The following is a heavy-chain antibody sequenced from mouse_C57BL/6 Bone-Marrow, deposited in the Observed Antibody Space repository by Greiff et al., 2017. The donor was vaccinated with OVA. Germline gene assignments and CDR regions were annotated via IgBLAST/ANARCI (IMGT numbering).Heavy chain of an antibody. V-gene: IGHV14-2*01. D-gene: IGHD2-4*01. Sequence: VQLQQSGAELVKPGASVKLSCTASGFNIKDYYMHWVKQRTEQGLEWIGRIDPEDGETKYAPKFPGKATITADTSSNTAYLQLSSLTSEDTAVYYCARSEYDYDEDYWGQGTTLTVSS. CDR3: ARSEYDYDEDY. CDR1: GFNIKDYY. J-gene: IGHJ2*01. CDR2: IDPEDGET.